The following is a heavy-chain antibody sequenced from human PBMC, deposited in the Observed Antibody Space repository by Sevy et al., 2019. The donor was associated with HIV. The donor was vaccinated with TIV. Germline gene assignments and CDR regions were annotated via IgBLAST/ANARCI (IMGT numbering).Heavy chain of an antibody. Sequence: ASVKVSCKASGGTFTSFVIGWFGQAPEKGLDWMGGLFPFFGKENYAKKFKGRVTITADESTNTAYMELSSLRSEDTAVYYCARGGGNGWYYFDYWGQETLVTVSS. CDR3: ARGGGNGWYYFDY. J-gene: IGHJ4*02. CDR2: LFPFFGKE. V-gene: IGHV1-69*13. D-gene: IGHD6-19*01. CDR1: GGTFTSFV.